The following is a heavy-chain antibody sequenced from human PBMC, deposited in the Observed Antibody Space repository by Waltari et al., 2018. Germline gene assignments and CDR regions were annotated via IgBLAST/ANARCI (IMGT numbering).Heavy chain of an antibody. CDR3: ARHGGQGSGSQSDY. Sequence: QLQLQESGPGLVKPSETLSLTCVVSGGSIISAAYYWGWVRQPPGKGLEFIGSMYYSGSTYDNPSLKVRVTISVDTSQNQFSLRLSAVTAADTAVYYCARHGGQGSGSQSDYWGQGKLVTVSS. D-gene: IGHD3-10*01. J-gene: IGHJ4*02. CDR2: MYYSGST. CDR1: GGSIISAAYY. V-gene: IGHV4-39*01.